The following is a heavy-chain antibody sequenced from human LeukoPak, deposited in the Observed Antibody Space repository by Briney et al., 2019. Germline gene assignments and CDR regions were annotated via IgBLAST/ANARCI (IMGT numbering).Heavy chain of an antibody. CDR1: GDSVSSEDAA. V-gene: IGHV6-1*01. D-gene: IGHD1-14*01. J-gene: IGHJ3*01. Sequence: TLSLTCPISGDSVSSEDAAWNWIRQSPSRGLEWLGRTYYRSKWGSDYAVSVKSRVTVNPDQSKNQFSLQLNSVTPEDTAVYFCARASNRAFDAWGQGTVVIVSS. CDR2: TYYRSKWGS. CDR3: ARASNRAFDA.